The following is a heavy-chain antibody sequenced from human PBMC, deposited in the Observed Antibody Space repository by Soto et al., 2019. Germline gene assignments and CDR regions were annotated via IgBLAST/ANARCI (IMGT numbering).Heavy chain of an antibody. J-gene: IGHJ4*02. V-gene: IGHV4-59*01. CDR3: ARDNCSGGSCYYDY. Sequence: SETLSLTCTVSGGSISSYYWSWIRQPPGKGLEWIGYIYYSGSTNYNPSLKSRVTISVDTSKNQFSLKLSSVTAADTAVYYCARDNCSGGSCYYDYWGQGTLVTVSS. D-gene: IGHD2-15*01. CDR2: IYYSGST. CDR1: GGSISSYY.